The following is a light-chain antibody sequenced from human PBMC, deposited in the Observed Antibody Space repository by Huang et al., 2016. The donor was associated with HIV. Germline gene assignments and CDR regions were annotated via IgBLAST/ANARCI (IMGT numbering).Light chain of an antibody. CDR3: QQYGSSSYT. Sequence: EIVLTQSPASLSLSPGERAMLSCGASQSVSSRYLAWFQQKPGLPPRLLISDASGRAPGSPERFSGGGSGTDVTLTISRLEPEDCAVYYCQQYGSSSYTFGQGTKLEIK. V-gene: IGKV3D-20*01. CDR1: QSVSSRY. J-gene: IGKJ2*01. CDR2: DAS.